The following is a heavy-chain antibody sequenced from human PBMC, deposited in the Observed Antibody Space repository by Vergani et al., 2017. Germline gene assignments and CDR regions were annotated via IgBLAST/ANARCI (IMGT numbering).Heavy chain of an antibody. Sequence: VQLVESGGGLVKPGGSLRLSCAASGFTFSSYSMNWVRQAPGKGLEWVSSISSSSSYIYYADSVKGRFTISRDNAKNSLYLQMNSLRAEDTAVYYCARDGEQLVNNYYYYYMDVWGKGTTVTVSS. D-gene: IGHD6-6*01. J-gene: IGHJ6*03. CDR2: ISSSSSYI. CDR3: ARDGEQLVNNYYYYYMDV. CDR1: GFTFSSYS. V-gene: IGHV3-21*01.